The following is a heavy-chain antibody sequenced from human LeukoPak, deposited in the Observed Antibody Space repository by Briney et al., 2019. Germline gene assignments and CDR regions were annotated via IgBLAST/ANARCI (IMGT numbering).Heavy chain of an antibody. V-gene: IGHV3-23*01. D-gene: IGHD6-13*01. Sequence: GGSLRLSCAASGFTFSSYAMNWVRQTPGKGLEWVSTISGSGSTTYYADSVKGRFTISRDNSKNTLYLQMNSLRAEDTAVYYCAKDLRRRIAAAGLDYWGQGTLVTVSS. CDR3: AKDLRRRIAAAGLDY. J-gene: IGHJ4*02. CDR1: GFTFSSYA. CDR2: ISGSGSTT.